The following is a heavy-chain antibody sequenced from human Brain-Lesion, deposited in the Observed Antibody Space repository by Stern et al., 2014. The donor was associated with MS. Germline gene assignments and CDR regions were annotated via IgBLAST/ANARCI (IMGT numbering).Heavy chain of an antibody. J-gene: IGHJ5*01. CDR3: ARGERWFDS. CDR1: GFTFSNYW. D-gene: IGHD3-10*01. Sequence: EVQLLGSGGGLVQPGGSLRLSCAASGFTFSNYWMHWVRQAPGKGLVWVSRVNNDGRRTSYADSVKGRFTMSRDNAKNTLYLQMNSLRVEDTAIYYCARGERWFDSWGQGTLVTVSS. V-gene: IGHV3-74*02. CDR2: VNNDGRRT.